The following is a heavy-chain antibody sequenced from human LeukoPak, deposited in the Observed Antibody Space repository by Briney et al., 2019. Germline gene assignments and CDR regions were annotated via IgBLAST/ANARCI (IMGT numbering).Heavy chain of an antibody. Sequence: GGSLRLSCAASGFTFNSYAMYWVRRAPGKGLEWVSGIFGSGGSAHYADSVKGRFTIFRDNSKNTVYLQMNSLRAEDTAVYYCAKTTTGYSSGRYPGWPVDYWGQGTLATVSS. J-gene: IGHJ4*02. V-gene: IGHV3-23*01. D-gene: IGHD6-19*01. CDR3: AKTTTGYSSGRYPGWPVDY. CDR1: GFTFNSYA. CDR2: IFGSGGSA.